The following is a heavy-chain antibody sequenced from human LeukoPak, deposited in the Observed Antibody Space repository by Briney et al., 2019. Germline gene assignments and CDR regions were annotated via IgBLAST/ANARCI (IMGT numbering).Heavy chain of an antibody. CDR1: GGSISSYY. CDR2: IYYSGST. CDR3: VRDQYGYSFAY. V-gene: IGHV4-59*12. Sequence: SETLSLTCTVSGGSISSYYWSWIRQPPGKGLEWIGSIYYSGSTYYNPSLKNRVTISVNTSKKQFSLKLTSVTVADTAIYYCVRDQYGYSFAYWGQGILATVSS. J-gene: IGHJ4*02. D-gene: IGHD2-21*01.